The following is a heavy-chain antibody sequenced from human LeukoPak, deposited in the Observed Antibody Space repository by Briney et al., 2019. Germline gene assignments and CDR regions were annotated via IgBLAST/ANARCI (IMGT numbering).Heavy chain of an antibody. CDR2: IIPIFGTA. CDR3: ARGVVVPAATLYYYYGMDV. Sequence: SVKVSCKASGGTFTSYAISWVRQAPGQGLEWMGGIIPIFGTANYAQKFQGRVTITADESTSTAYMELSSLRSEDTAVYYCARGVVVPAATLYYYYGMDVWGQGTTVTVSS. D-gene: IGHD2-2*01. CDR1: GGTFTSYA. J-gene: IGHJ6*02. V-gene: IGHV1-69*13.